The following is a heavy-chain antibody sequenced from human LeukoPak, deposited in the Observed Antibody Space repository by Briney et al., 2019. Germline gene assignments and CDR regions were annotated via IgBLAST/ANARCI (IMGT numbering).Heavy chain of an antibody. CDR1: GFTFSSYG. J-gene: IGHJ4*02. D-gene: IGHD2-2*02. CDR2: IRYDGSNK. Sequence: SGGSLRLSCAASGFTFSSYGMHWVRQAPGKGLEWVAFIRYDGSNKYYADSVKGRFTISRDNSKNTLYLQMNSLRAEDTAVYYCAKDALYCSSTSCYKGRLGYWGQGTLVTVSS. V-gene: IGHV3-30*02. CDR3: AKDALYCSSTSCYKGRLGY.